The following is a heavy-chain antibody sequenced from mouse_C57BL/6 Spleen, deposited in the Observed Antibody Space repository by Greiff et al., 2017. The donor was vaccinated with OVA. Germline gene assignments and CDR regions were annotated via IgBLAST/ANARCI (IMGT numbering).Heavy chain of an antibody. CDR3: ARWGTGTDWYFDV. J-gene: IGHJ1*03. V-gene: IGHV1-82*01. CDR2: IYPGDGDT. Sequence: QVQLQQSGPELVKPGASVKISCKASGYAFSSSWMNWVKQRPGKGLEWIGRIYPGDGDTNYNGKFKGKATLTADKSSSTAYMQLSSLTSEDSAVYFCARWGTGTDWYFDVWGTGTTVTVSS. D-gene: IGHD4-1*01. CDR1: GYAFSSSW.